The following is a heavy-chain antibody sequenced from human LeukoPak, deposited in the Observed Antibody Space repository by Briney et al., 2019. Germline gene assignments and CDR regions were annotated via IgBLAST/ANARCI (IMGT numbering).Heavy chain of an antibody. J-gene: IGHJ2*01. CDR1: GDSVSSNSVA. D-gene: IGHD5-18*01. CDR3: ARATRGDTTKSFDL. CDR2: TYYRSKWYN. Sequence: SQTLSLTCAIYGDSVSSNSVAWYWIRQSPSRGLEWLGRTYYRSKWYNDYAVSVKSRITINPDTSKNQFSLQLNSVTPEDTAVYYCARATRGDTTKSFDLWGRGTLVTVSS. V-gene: IGHV6-1*01.